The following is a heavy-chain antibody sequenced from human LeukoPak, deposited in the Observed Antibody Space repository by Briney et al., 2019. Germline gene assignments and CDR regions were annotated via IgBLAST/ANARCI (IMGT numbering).Heavy chain of an antibody. V-gene: IGHV6-1*01. J-gene: IGHJ3*01. CDR2: TYYNSKWYT. Sequence: SQTLSLTCAISGDSVSTASNAWYWIRQSPSRGLEWLGRTYYNSKWYTDYAVSVSGRTTINPDTSRNQLSLQLSFVTPEDTAVYYCARLNWRRKAFDVWGQGTMVTVSS. CDR1: GDSVSTASNA. CDR3: ARLNWRRKAFDV. D-gene: IGHD1-20*01.